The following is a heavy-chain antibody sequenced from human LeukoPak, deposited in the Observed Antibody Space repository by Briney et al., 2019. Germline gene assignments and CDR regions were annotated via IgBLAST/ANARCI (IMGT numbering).Heavy chain of an antibody. CDR3: ARVGWELRYYYYYMDV. J-gene: IGHJ6*03. V-gene: IGHV3-69-1*01. CDR1: GFTFSDYY. D-gene: IGHD1-26*01. Sequence: PGGSLRLSCAASGFTFSDYYMSWIRQAPGKGLEWVSYISSSSTIYYADSVKGRFTISRDNAKNSLYLQMNSLRAEDTAVYYCARVGWELRYYYYYMDVWGKGTTVTVSS. CDR2: ISSSSTI.